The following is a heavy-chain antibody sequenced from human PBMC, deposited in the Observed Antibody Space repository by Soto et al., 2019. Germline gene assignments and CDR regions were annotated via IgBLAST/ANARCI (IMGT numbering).Heavy chain of an antibody. CDR1: GGSFSGYY. CDR3: ARVSGIYYYGMDV. Sequence: PSETLYLTAAVSGGSFSGYYCIWIRQPPGKGLEWIGEINHSGSTNYNPSLKSRVTISVDTSKNQFSLKLSSVTAADTAVYYCARVSGIYYYGMDVWGQGTTVT. D-gene: IGHD3-10*01. CDR2: INHSGST. V-gene: IGHV4-34*01. J-gene: IGHJ6*02.